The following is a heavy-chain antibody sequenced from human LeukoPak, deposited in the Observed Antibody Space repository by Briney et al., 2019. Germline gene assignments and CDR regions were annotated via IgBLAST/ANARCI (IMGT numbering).Heavy chain of an antibody. J-gene: IGHJ3*02. V-gene: IGHV1-46*01. D-gene: IGHD3-3*01. CDR2: INPSGGST. Sequence: ASVKVSCKASGYTFTSYYMHWVRQAPGQGLEWMGIINPSGGSTSYAQKFQGRVTMTTDTSTSTAYMELRSLRSDDTAVYYCARGYYDFWSGYYLRIADAFDIWGQGTMVTVSS. CDR1: GYTFTSYY. CDR3: ARGYYDFWSGYYLRIADAFDI.